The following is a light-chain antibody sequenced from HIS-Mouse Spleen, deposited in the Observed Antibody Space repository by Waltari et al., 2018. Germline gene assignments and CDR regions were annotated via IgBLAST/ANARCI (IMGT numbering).Light chain of an antibody. CDR3: PQLNSYPPT. CDR2: AAS. CDR1: QRISSY. V-gene: IGKV1-9*01. J-gene: IGKJ1*01. Sequence: DIQLTQSPSFLSASVGDRVTITCRASQRISSYLAWYQQQPGKAPKLLIYAASTLQSGVPSRFSGIGSGTEFTLTICSLQPEYFATYYCPQLNSYPPTFGQGTKVEIK.